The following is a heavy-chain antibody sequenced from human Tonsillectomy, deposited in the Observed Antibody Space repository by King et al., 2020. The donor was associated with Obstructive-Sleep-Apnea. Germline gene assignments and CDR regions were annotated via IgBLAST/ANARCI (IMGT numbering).Heavy chain of an antibody. CDR1: GFIVSSNY. Sequence: VQLVESGGGLVQPGGSLRLSCAASGFIVSSNYMSWVRQAPGKGREWVSVIFSGGSTYYEDPVKGRFTISLHNSRNTLYLQLNTLRSEDTAVYYWASTQGLYYFDYWGQGTLVTVSS. CDR2: IFSGGST. V-gene: IGHV3-53*04. J-gene: IGHJ4*02. CDR3: ASTQGLYYFDY.